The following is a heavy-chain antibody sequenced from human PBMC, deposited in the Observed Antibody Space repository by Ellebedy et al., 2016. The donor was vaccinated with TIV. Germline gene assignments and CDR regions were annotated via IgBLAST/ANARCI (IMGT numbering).Heavy chain of an antibody. CDR3: AKVALVIEEGAFDI. CDR1: GFTFSSYA. CDR2: ISGSGGST. Sequence: GGSLRLXXAASGFTFSSYAMSWVRQAPGKGLEWVSAISGSGGSTYYADSVEGRFTISRDNSKNTLYLQMNSLRAEDTAVYYCAKVALVIEEGAFDIWGQGTMVTVSS. D-gene: IGHD3-22*01. J-gene: IGHJ3*02. V-gene: IGHV3-23*01.